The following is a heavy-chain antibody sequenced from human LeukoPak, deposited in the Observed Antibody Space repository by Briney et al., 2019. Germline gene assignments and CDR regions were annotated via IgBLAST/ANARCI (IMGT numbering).Heavy chain of an antibody. CDR3: VSFYETY. CDR1: GFTFSSYG. D-gene: IGHD2/OR15-2a*01. V-gene: IGHV3-74*01. CDR2: INSDGSWT. J-gene: IGHJ4*02. Sequence: GGSPRLSCAASGFTFSSYGMHWVRQAPGKGLEWVSHINSDGSWTSYADSVKGRFTISKDNAKNTVYLQMNSLRAEDTAVYYCVSFYETYWGRGTLVTVSS.